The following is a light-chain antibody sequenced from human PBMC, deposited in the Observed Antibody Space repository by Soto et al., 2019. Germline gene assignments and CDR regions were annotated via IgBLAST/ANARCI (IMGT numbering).Light chain of an antibody. CDR3: SSYTTSNTRQIV. Sequence: SVLTQPAPVSGSPGQSITISCPGTSNEVGGYNYVSWYQHHPGKAPKLMIFDVSNRPSGVSNRFSGSKSGNTASLTISGLQPEDEADYYCSSYTTSNTRQIVFGTGTKVTVL. CDR1: SNEVGGYNY. J-gene: IGLJ1*01. CDR2: DVS. V-gene: IGLV2-14*03.